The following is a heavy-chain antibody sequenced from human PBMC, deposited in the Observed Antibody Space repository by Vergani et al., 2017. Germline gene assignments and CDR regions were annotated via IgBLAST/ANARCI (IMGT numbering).Heavy chain of an antibody. D-gene: IGHD5-12*01. V-gene: IGHV3-23*01. CDR2: ISGSGGST. J-gene: IGHJ6*02. CDR3: AKAKPRNSGYNYLYYSPAMDA. Sequence: EVQLLESGGDLVQPGGSLRLSCAASGFTFNHYAMNWVRQAPGKGLEWVSGISGSGGSTYYAGSVKCRFTISRDSSKNILYPQMNSLSAGDTTVYYCAKAKPRNSGYNYLYYSPAMDAWGQGTTVTVSS. CDR1: GFTFNHYA.